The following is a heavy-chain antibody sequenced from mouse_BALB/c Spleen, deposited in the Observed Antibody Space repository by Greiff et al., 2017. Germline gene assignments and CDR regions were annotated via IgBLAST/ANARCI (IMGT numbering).Heavy chain of an antibody. V-gene: IGHV1-63*02. J-gene: IGHJ4*01. CDR1: GYTFTNYW. D-gene: IGHD2-3*01. CDR2: IYPGGGYT. CDR3: ARGGDGYLYYAMDY. Sequence: VQLQQSGAELVRPGTSVKISCKASGYTFTNYWLGWVKQRPGHGLEWIGDIYPGGGYTNYNEKFKGKATLTADTSSSTAYMQLSSLTSEDSAVYFCARGGDGYLYYAMDYWGQGTSVTVSS.